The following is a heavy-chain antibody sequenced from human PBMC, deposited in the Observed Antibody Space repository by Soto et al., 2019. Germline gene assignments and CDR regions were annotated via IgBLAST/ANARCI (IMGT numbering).Heavy chain of an antibody. Sequence: GSLRLSCAASGFTFSSYWMSWVRQAPGKGLEWVANIKQDGSEKYYVDSVKGRFTISRDNAKNSLYLQMNSLRAEDTAVYYCARPYCGGDCYSDYFDYWGQGTLVTVSS. D-gene: IGHD2-21*02. CDR1: GFTFSSYW. V-gene: IGHV3-7*03. CDR3: ARPYCGGDCYSDYFDY. CDR2: IKQDGSEK. J-gene: IGHJ4*02.